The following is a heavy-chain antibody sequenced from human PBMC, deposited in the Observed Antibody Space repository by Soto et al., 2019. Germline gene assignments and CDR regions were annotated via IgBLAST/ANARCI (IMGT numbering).Heavy chain of an antibody. D-gene: IGHD5-18*01. V-gene: IGHV4-34*01. Sequence: WETLSLTCAVYGGSFSGYYWSWIRQPPGKGLEWIGEINHSGSTNYNPSLKSRVTISVDTSKNQFSLKLSSLTAADTAVYYCARRKGYSYGYTSYYYGMDVWGQGTTVTVSS. CDR2: INHSGST. CDR1: GGSFSGYY. J-gene: IGHJ6*02. CDR3: ARRKGYSYGYTSYYYGMDV.